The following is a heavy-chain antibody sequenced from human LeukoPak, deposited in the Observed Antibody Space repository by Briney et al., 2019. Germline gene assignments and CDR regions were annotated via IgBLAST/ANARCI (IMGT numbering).Heavy chain of an antibody. CDR1: VYTFSRYS. J-gene: IGHJ6*02. V-gene: IGHV3-21*01. D-gene: IGHD3-16*01. Sequence: GGSLRLSRAFSVYTFSRYSKNGVPDASRRGLEGVSSISSSSSYIYYADSVKGRFTISRDNAKNSLYLQMNSLRAEDTAVYYCARVWDYYGMDVWGQGTTVTVSS. CDR3: ARVWDYYGMDV. CDR2: ISSSSSYI.